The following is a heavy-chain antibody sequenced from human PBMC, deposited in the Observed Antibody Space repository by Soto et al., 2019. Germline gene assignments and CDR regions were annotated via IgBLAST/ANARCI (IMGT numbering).Heavy chain of an antibody. V-gene: IGHV3-23*01. J-gene: IGHJ4*02. D-gene: IGHD2-15*01. CDR3: AIRPQYCGGGSCYPYYSDY. Sequence: EVQLLESGGALVQPGGSLRLSCAASGFTFSTYAMSWVRQAPGKGLEWVAGISGSGGSTYYADSLKGRFTISRDNSKNVLYMKMSSRKAADTAVYYCAIRPQYCGGGSCYPYYSDYWCQGTIVTVSS. CDR1: GFTFSTYA. CDR2: ISGSGGST.